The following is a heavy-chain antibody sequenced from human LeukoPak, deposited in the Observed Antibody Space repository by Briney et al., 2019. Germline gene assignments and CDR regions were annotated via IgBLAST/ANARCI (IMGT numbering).Heavy chain of an antibody. Sequence: GGSLRLSCAASGFTFSSYSVNWVRQAPGKGPEWVSYISSSSSTIYYADSVKGRFTISRDNAKNSLYLQMNSLRAEDTAVYYCARDFVHLDYWGQGTLVTVSS. D-gene: IGHD2-21*01. J-gene: IGHJ4*02. V-gene: IGHV3-48*01. CDR2: ISSSSSTI. CDR1: GFTFSSYS. CDR3: ARDFVHLDY.